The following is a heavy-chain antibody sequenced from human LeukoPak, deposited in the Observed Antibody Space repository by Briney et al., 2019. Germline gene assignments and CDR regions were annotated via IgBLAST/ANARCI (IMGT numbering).Heavy chain of an antibody. CDR1: GGSIRSGGYY. J-gene: IGHJ6*02. Sequence: PSQTLSLTCTVSGGSIRSGGYYWSWIRQYPGKGLEWIGYIYYSGTTYYNPPLKSRVSISVDTSENQFSLKLSSVTAADTAVYYCARGRPRINSLGMDVWGQGTTVTVSS. V-gene: IGHV4-31*03. CDR3: ARGRPRINSLGMDV. CDR2: IYYSGTT. D-gene: IGHD2-15*01.